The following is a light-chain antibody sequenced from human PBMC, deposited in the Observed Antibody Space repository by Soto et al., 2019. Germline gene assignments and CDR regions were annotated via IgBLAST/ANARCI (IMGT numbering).Light chain of an antibody. Sequence: DIPMTQSPSSLSASVGARVTITCRASQDISVYLAWYQQKPGKVPKLLIYSASTLQSGVPSRFSGSGSETDLTLTISSLQPEDVATYYCQKFNTAPLTFGQGTRLEIK. J-gene: IGKJ5*01. CDR1: QDISVY. CDR3: QKFNTAPLT. CDR2: SAS. V-gene: IGKV1-27*01.